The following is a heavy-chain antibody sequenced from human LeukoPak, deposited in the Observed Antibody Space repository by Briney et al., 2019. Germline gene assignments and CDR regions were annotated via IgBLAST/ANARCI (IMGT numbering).Heavy chain of an antibody. D-gene: IGHD3-22*01. J-gene: IGHJ5*02. Sequence: SVKVSCKASGGTFSSYAISWVRQAPGQGLEWMGRIIPIFGIANYAQKFQGRVTITADKSTSTAYMELSSLRSEDTAVYYCARSPVVIDFNWFDPWSQGTLVTVSS. CDR1: GGTFSSYA. CDR2: IIPIFGIA. V-gene: IGHV1-69*04. CDR3: ARSPVVIDFNWFDP.